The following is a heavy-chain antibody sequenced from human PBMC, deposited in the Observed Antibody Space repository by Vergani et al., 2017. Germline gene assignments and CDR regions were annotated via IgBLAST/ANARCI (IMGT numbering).Heavy chain of an antibody. CDR3: AITVEYSSSWYKGYYFDY. Sequence: QLQLQESGPGLVKPSETLSLTCTVSGGSISSSSYYWSWIRQPPGKGLEWIGYIYTSGSTNYNPSLKSRVTIAVDTSKNQFSLKLSSVTAAETAVYYCAITVEYSSSWYKGYYFDYWGQGTLVTVSS. J-gene: IGHJ4*02. D-gene: IGHD6-13*01. V-gene: IGHV4-61*05. CDR2: IYTSGST. CDR1: GGSISSSSYY.